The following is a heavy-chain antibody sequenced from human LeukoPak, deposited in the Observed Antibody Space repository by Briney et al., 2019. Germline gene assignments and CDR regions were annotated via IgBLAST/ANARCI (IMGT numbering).Heavy chain of an antibody. CDR2: INPNSGGT. Sequence: ASVKVSCKASGYTFTGYYMHWVRQAPGQGLEWMGWINPNSGGTNYAQKFQGRVTMTRDTSISTAYMELSRLRSDDTAVYYCASELAYCGGDCRNFIGYWGQGTLVTVSS. D-gene: IGHD2-21*02. CDR1: GYTFTGYY. J-gene: IGHJ4*02. CDR3: ASELAYCGGDCRNFIGY. V-gene: IGHV1-2*02.